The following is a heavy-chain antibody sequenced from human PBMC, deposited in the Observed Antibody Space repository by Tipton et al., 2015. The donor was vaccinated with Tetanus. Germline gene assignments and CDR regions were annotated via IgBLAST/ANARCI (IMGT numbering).Heavy chain of an antibody. CDR1: GFTLSRYT. CDR2: ISSSSRYI. D-gene: IGHD3-22*01. Sequence: SLILSCAASGFTLSRYTLNWVRQAPGKGLEWVSSISSSSRYIYYADSVKGRFTVSRDTSKNTLYLQMNSLRAEDTAVYYCTRDDDTSSRYSIFNYWGQGTLVTVSS. V-gene: IGHV3-21*01. J-gene: IGHJ4*02. CDR3: TRDDDTSSRYSIFNY.